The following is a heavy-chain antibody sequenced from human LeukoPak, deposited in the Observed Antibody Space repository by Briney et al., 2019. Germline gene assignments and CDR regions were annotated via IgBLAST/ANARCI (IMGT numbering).Heavy chain of an antibody. CDR3: ARAGSSGWYGDAPTY. D-gene: IGHD6-19*01. Sequence: ASVKVSCKASGYTFTSYGISWVRQAPGQGLEWMGWISAYNGNTNYAQKLQGRVTMTTDTSTSTAYMELRSLRSDDTAVYYCARAGSSGWYGDAPTYWGQGTLVTVSS. V-gene: IGHV1-18*01. J-gene: IGHJ4*02. CDR2: ISAYNGNT. CDR1: GYTFTSYG.